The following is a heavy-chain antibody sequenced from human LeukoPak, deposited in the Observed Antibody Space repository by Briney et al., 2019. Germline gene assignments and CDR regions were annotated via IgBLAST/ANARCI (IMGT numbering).Heavy chain of an antibody. V-gene: IGHV1-2*02. D-gene: IGHD1-7*01. CDR3: ARGSAGTTPYFDY. CDR1: GYTFTGYY. CDR2: INPNSGGT. J-gene: IGHJ4*02. Sequence: ASAKVSCKASGYTFTGYYMHWVRQAPGQGLEWMGWINPNSGGTNYAQKFQGRVTMTRDTSISTAYMELSRLRSDDTAVYYCARGSAGTTPYFDYWGQGTLVTVSS.